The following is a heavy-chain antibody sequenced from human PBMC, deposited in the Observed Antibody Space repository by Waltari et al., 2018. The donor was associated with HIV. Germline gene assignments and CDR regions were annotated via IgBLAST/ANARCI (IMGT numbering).Heavy chain of an antibody. CDR3: ARESRRRIRQGGINWFDP. Sequence: QVHLQQWGAGQLKASETLSLTCAVYGGSLTDFSWRWLRQCPGRGLEWIAEINHNGRSDFNPSLKSRITIAIDPPKNQFSLTLKSVTAADTGVYFCARESRRRIRQGGINWFDPWGQGTPVNVLS. CDR2: INHNGRS. V-gene: IGHV4-34*01. CDR1: GGSLTDFS. D-gene: IGHD3-10*01. J-gene: IGHJ5*02.